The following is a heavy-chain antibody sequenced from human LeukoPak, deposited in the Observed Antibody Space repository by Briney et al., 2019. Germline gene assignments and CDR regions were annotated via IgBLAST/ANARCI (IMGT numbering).Heavy chain of an antibody. D-gene: IGHD3-22*01. CDR2: INHSGST. CDR3: ARGDSSGYYVA. J-gene: IGHJ4*02. CDR1: GGSFSGYY. V-gene: IGHV4-34*01. Sequence: SETLSLTCSVYGGSFSGYYWSWIRQPPGKGLEWIGEINHSGSTNYNPSLKSRVTMSLDTSKNQFSLKLSSVTAADTAVYYCARGDSSGYYVAWGQGTLVTVSS.